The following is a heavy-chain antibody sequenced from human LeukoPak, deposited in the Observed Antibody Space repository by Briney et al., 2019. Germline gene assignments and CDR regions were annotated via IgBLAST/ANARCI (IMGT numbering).Heavy chain of an antibody. V-gene: IGHV3-30*02. CDR2: IRYDGSNK. CDR3: AREPRSERGYSYGYFDY. Sequence: GGSLRLSCAASGFTFSSYGMHWVRQAPGRGLEWVAFIRYDGSNKYYADSVKGRFTISRDNAKNSLYLQMNSLRAEDTAVYYCAREPRSERGYSYGYFDYWGQGTLVTVSS. D-gene: IGHD5-18*01. CDR1: GFTFSSYG. J-gene: IGHJ4*02.